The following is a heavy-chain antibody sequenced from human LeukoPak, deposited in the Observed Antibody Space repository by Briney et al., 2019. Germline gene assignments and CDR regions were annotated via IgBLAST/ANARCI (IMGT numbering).Heavy chain of an antibody. CDR1: GYTFTSYG. CDR2: IITYNGNT. Sequence: ASVKVSCKASGYTFTSYGISWVRQAPGQGLEWMGWIITYNGNTNYAQKFQGRVTMTTDTSTRTAYMELRSLRSDDTAVYYCARDGNYYDSSGYSPDFDYWGQGTLVTVSS. D-gene: IGHD3-22*01. CDR3: ARDGNYYDSSGYSPDFDY. J-gene: IGHJ4*02. V-gene: IGHV1-18*01.